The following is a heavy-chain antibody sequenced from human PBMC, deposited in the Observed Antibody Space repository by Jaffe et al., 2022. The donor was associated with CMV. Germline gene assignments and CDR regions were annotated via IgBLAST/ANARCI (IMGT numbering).Heavy chain of an antibody. V-gene: IGHV1-2*02. CDR3: ASGLNFDYRSNSDS. CDR2: INPNTGGT. CDR1: GDTFIGYY. J-gene: IGHJ4*02. D-gene: IGHD3-16*02. Sequence: QVQLVQSGAEVKKPGASVKVSCKASGDTFIGYYLHWVRQAPGQGLEWVGWINPNTGGTNYAQKFQGRVTMTRDTSISTAYMELSRLRSDDTAVYYCASGLNFDYRSNSDSWGQGTLVTVSS.